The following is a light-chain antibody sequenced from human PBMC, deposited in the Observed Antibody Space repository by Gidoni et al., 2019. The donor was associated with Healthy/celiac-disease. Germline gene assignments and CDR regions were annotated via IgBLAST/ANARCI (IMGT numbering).Light chain of an antibody. Sequence: DIQMTQSPSSLSASVGDRVTITGRASQSISSYLNWYQQKPGKAPKLLIYAASSVQSGVPSRFSGSGSGTDFTLTISRLQPEDFATYYCQQSYSTPQLTFGGGTKVEIK. CDR2: AAS. J-gene: IGKJ4*01. V-gene: IGKV1-39*01. CDR3: QQSYSTPQLT. CDR1: QSISSY.